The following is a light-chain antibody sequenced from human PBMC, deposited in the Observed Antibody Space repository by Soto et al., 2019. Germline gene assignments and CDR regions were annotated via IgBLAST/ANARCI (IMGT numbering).Light chain of an antibody. Sequence: IMLTQSPGTLCCSPGERATLSCRASQSVSSRLAWYQQRPGQAPGLLISGASSRATGIPDRFSGSGSGTDFTLTISRLEPEDFALYYCQHYAHNSPITFGQGTRLEIK. CDR1: QSVSSR. CDR2: GAS. V-gene: IGKV3-20*01. CDR3: QHYAHNSPIT. J-gene: IGKJ5*01.